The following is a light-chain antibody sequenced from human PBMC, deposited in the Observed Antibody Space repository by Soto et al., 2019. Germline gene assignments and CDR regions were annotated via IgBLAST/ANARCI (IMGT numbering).Light chain of an antibody. CDR2: DVS. J-gene: IGLJ2*01. V-gene: IGLV2-14*01. Sequence: QSALTQPASVSGSPGQWITISCTGTSSDVGDYNHVSWYQQYPGKAPKLIIYDVSHRPSGVSNRFSGSKSGNTASLTISGLQAEDEADYYCSSYTTSSTLFGGGTKLTVL. CDR3: SSYTTSSTL. CDR1: SSDVGDYNH.